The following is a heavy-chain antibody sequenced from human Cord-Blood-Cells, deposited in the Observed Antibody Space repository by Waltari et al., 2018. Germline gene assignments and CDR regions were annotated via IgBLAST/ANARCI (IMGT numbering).Heavy chain of an antibody. CDR3: ARSGYSSGWFDAFDI. Sequence: PGLVKPSETLSLTCTVSGGSISSYYWSWIRQPAGKGLEWIGRIYTSGSTNYNPSLKSRVTMSVDTSKNQFSLKLSSVTAADTAVYYCARSGYSSGWFDAFDIWGQGTMVTVSS. CDR2: IYTSGST. D-gene: IGHD6-19*01. V-gene: IGHV4-4*07. J-gene: IGHJ3*02. CDR1: GGSISSYY.